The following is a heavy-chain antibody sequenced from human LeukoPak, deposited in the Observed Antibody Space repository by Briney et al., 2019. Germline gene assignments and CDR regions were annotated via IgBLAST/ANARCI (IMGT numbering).Heavy chain of an antibody. CDR2: IYYSGST. J-gene: IGHJ4*02. CDR3: ARGRGSFDY. CDR1: GGSISTYY. Sequence: SETLSLTCTASGGSISTYYWSWIRQPPGKGLEWIGYIYYSGSTYYNPSLESRVTISVDTSKNQFSLRLSSVTAADTAVYYCARGRGSFDYWGQGTLVTVSS. D-gene: IGHD3-10*01. V-gene: IGHV4-59*01.